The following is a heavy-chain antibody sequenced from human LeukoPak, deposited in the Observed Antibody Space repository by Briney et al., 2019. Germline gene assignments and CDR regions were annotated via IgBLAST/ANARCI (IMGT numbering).Heavy chain of an antibody. CDR2: ISYDGSNK. D-gene: IGHD6-19*01. Sequence: PGGSLRLSCAASGFTFSSYAMHWVRQAPGKGLEWVAVISYDGSNKYYADSVKGRFTISRDNSKNTLYLQMNSLRAEDTAVYYCAREWLAENWFDPWGQGTLVTVSS. CDR1: GFTFSSYA. J-gene: IGHJ5*02. CDR3: AREWLAENWFDP. V-gene: IGHV3-30-3*01.